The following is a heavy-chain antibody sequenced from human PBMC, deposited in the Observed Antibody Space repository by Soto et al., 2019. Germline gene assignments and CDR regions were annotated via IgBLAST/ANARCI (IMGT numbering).Heavy chain of an antibody. J-gene: IGHJ6*02. CDR3: ARAAGIAVAGTQDYHYYGMDV. D-gene: IGHD6-19*01. V-gene: IGHV3-33*01. CDR1: GLTFSRYE. CDR2: IWYDGSNN. Sequence: PGGPLVLYCAGSGLTFSRYEIHRVRQAPGKGLEWVAVIWYDGSNNYYADSVKGRFTISRDNSKNTLYLQMNSLRAEDTAVYYCARAAGIAVAGTQDYHYYGMDVWGQGTTVTVS.